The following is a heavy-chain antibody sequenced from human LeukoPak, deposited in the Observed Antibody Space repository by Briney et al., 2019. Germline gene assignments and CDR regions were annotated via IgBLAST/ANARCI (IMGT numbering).Heavy chain of an antibody. J-gene: IGHJ5*02. CDR2: IIPIFGTA. Sequence: ASVKVSCKASGGTFSSYAISWVRQAPGQGLEWMGGIIPIFGTANYAQKFQGRVTITADESTSTAYMELSSLRSEDTAVYYCARSWAYDFWPDPTPNWFDPWGQGTLVTVSS. CDR3: ARSWAYDFWPDPTPNWFDP. CDR1: GGTFSSYA. D-gene: IGHD3-3*01. V-gene: IGHV1-69*13.